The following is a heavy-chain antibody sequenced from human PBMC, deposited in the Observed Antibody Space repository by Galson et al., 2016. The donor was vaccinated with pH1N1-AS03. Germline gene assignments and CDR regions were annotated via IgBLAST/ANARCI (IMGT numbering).Heavy chain of an antibody. J-gene: IGHJ3*02. D-gene: IGHD5-24*01. V-gene: IGHV3-33*01. CDR1: GFTFSAYA. CDR2: IWYDGSNK. Sequence: LRLSCAASGFTFSAYAMHWVRQAPGKGLEWVAVIWYDGSNKYYADSVKGRFTISRDNSKNTLYLQMNSLRADDTAVYYCARADGHNLVYAFDIWGQGTTVTVSS. CDR3: ARADGHNLVYAFDI.